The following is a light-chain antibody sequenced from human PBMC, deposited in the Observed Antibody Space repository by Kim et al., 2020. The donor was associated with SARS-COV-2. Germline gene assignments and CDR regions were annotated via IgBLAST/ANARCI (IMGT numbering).Light chain of an antibody. CDR1: QYIADY. J-gene: IGKJ2*01. CDR3: QGLNIYPL. CDR2: SAS. V-gene: IGKV1-9*01. Sequence: DIHLTQSPSFLSASVGDRVTITCRASQYIADYLAWYQQKPGKAPRLLIYSASSLQNVVPSRFSGSGSGTEFNLTISSLQPEDFAIYYCQGLNIYPLFGRGTKLEI.